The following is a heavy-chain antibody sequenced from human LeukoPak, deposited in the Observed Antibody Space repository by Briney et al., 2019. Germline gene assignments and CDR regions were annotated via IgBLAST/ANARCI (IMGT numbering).Heavy chain of an antibody. V-gene: IGHV4-30-2*01. J-gene: IGHJ5*02. D-gene: IGHD3-10*01. CDR1: GGSISSGGYS. CDR3: ARRDGGSGWFDP. CDR2: IYHSGST. Sequence: PSQTLSLTCAVSGGSISSGGYSWSWIRQPPGKGLEWIGYIYHSGSTYYNPSLKSRVTISVDTSKNQFSLKLSSVTAADTAVYYCARRDGGSGWFDPWGQGTLVTVSS.